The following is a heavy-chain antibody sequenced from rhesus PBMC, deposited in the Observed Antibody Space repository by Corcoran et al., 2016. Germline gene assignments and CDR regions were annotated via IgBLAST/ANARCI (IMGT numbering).Heavy chain of an antibody. Sequence: QLQLQESGPGLVKPSETLSLTCAVSGGSISSNYWSWIRQPPGKGLEWIGRISGSGGNTDYTPSLKSRVTSSTDTSENQFSLKLSSVTAADTAVYYCARDFYYDRGYLDPFDYWGQGVLVTVSS. V-gene: IGHV4-173*01. J-gene: IGHJ4*01. D-gene: IGHD3-28*01. CDR3: ARDFYYDRGYLDPFDY. CDR1: GGSISSNY. CDR2: ISGSGGNT.